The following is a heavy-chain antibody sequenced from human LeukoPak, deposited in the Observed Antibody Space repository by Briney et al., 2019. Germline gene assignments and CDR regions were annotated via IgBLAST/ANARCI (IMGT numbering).Heavy chain of an antibody. Sequence: GGFLRLSCAASGFTFSSYWMSWVRQAPGKGLEWVANIKQDGSEKYYVDSVKGRFTISRDNAKNTLYLQMNSLRAEDTAVYYCARDGFGELWVGMDVWGQGTTVTVSS. CDR2: IKQDGSEK. J-gene: IGHJ6*02. D-gene: IGHD3-10*01. CDR1: GFTFSSYW. CDR3: ARDGFGELWVGMDV. V-gene: IGHV3-7*01.